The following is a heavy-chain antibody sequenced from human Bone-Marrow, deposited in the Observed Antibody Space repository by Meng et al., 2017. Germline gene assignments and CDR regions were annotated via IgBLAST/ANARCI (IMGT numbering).Heavy chain of an antibody. J-gene: IGHJ4*02. D-gene: IGHD4-11*01. V-gene: IGHV4-34*01. CDR1: GGSFSDYY. CDR3: ARGPTTMAHDFDY. CDR2: INHSGST. Sequence: QVHLQQWGAGLLKPSETLSLTCVVSGGSFSDYYWSWIRQPPGKGLEWIGEINHSGSTNYNPSLESRATISVDTSQNNLSLKLSSVTAADSAVYYCARGPTTMAHDFDYWGQGTLVTVSS.